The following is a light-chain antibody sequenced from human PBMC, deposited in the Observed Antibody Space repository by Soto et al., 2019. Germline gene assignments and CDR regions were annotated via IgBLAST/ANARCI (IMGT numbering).Light chain of an antibody. CDR1: QRLLHSNGNNF. Sequence: EIVMTQSPPSLTVTPGEPASISCRSSQRLLHSNGNNFLDWYLQKPGQSPQLLIYLGSNRASGVPDRVSGSGAGTDFTLKISRVEAEDVGVYYCMQALRTPYTFGQGTKLEIK. CDR3: MQALRTPYT. V-gene: IGKV2-28*01. J-gene: IGKJ2*01. CDR2: LGS.